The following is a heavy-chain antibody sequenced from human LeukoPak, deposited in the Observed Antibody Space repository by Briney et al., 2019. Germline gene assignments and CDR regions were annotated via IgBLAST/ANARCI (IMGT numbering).Heavy chain of an antibody. D-gene: IGHD4-17*01. J-gene: IGHJ3*02. Sequence: PGGSLRLSCAASGFTFSSYAMSWVRQAPGKGLEWVSLISGSGDKTYYADSVKGRFTISRDNSKNTLYLQVNSLRAEDTAVYYCAKPPKRLRLNDAFDIWGQGTMVTVSS. CDR2: ISGSGDKT. CDR1: GFTFSSYA. V-gene: IGHV3-23*01. CDR3: AKPPKRLRLNDAFDI.